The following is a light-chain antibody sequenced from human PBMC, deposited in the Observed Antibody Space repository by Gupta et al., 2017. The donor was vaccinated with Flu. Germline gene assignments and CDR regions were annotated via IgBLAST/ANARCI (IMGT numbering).Light chain of an antibody. CDR1: QSLLNSNGHNC. CDR2: LGS. Sequence: DIVMTQSPLSLPVTPGEPASISCRSTQSLLNSNGHNCLDWYLQKPGQSPQLLIYLGSNRASGVPDRFSGSGSATDFTLKISRVEAEDVGVYYCMQALQSPRAFGQGTKVEIK. J-gene: IGKJ1*01. V-gene: IGKV2-28*01. CDR3: MQALQSPRA.